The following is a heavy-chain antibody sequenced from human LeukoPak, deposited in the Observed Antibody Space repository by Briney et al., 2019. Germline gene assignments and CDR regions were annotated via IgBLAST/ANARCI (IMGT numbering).Heavy chain of an antibody. D-gene: IGHD4-11*01. Sequence: PSETLSLTCTVSGGSISSYYWSWIRQPPGKGLEWIGYIYYSGSTNYNPSLKSRVTISVDTSKNQFSLKLSSVTAADTAVYYCASRKTVNESYYFDYWGQGTLVTVSS. J-gene: IGHJ4*02. V-gene: IGHV4-59*12. CDR1: GGSISSYY. CDR3: ASRKTVNESYYFDY. CDR2: IYYSGST.